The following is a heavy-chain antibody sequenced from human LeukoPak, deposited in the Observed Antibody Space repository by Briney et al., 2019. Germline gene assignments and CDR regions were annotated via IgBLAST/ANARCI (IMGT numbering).Heavy chain of an antibody. J-gene: IGHJ4*02. V-gene: IGHV1-46*01. CDR2: ITPSGGST. CDR3: ARVAEYTTFDY. CDR1: GYTFTSYY. Sequence: ASVKVSCTASGYTFTSYYMHWGRQAPGQGFEWMGLITPSGGSTSYAQKFQGRVTMTRDTPTSTVYMELSSLRSEDTAVYYCARVAEYTTFDYCGQGTLVTVSS. D-gene: IGHD6-19*01.